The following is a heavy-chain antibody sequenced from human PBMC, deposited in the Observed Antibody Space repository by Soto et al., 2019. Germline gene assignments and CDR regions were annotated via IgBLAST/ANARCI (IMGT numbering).Heavy chain of an antibody. Sequence: SETLSLTCTVSGGSISSGGYYWSWIRQHPGKGLEWIGYIYYSGSTYYNPSLKSRVTISVGTSKNQFSLKLSSVTAADTAVYYCAREHYYGSGSYYKPGFYFDYWGQGTLVTVSS. V-gene: IGHV4-31*03. CDR3: AREHYYGSGSYYKPGFYFDY. J-gene: IGHJ4*02. CDR2: IYYSGST. CDR1: GGSISSGGYY. D-gene: IGHD3-10*01.